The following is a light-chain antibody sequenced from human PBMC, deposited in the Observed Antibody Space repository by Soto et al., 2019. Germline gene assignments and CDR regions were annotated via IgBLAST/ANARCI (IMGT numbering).Light chain of an antibody. CDR1: QSVSSSS. CDR3: QQYGSSPLCP. CDR2: GAS. J-gene: IGKJ2*02. Sequence: EIVLTQSPGTLSLSPGERATLSCRASQSVSSSSFAWYQQKPGQAPKLLIYGASSRATGIPDRCSSSGSGTALPLTIGGVVHEAFAVYYCQQYGSSPLCPFGQGAQLEIQ. V-gene: IGKV3-20*01.